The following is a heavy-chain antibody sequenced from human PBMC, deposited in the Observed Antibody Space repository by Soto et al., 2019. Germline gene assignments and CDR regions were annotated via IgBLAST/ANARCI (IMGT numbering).Heavy chain of an antibody. CDR3: ARGGDYSLFDY. V-gene: IGHV4-30-4*01. D-gene: IGHD4-17*01. Sequence: PSETLSLTCTVSGGSISSGDYYWSWIRQPPGKGLEWIGYIYYSGSTYYNPSLKSRVTISVDTSKNQSSLKLSSVTAADTAVYYCARGGDYSLFDYWGQGTLVTVSS. J-gene: IGHJ4*02. CDR2: IYYSGST. CDR1: GGSISSGDYY.